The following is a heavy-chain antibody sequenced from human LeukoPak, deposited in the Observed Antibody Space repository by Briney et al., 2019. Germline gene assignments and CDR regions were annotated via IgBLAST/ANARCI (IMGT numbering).Heavy chain of an antibody. Sequence: GGSLRLSCAASGFTFSSYAMSWVHQAPGKGLEWVSAISGSGGSTYYADSVKGRFTISRDNSKNTLYLQMNSLRAEDTAVYYCAKDRESGSYLFDYWGQGTLVTVSS. J-gene: IGHJ4*02. D-gene: IGHD1-26*01. CDR3: AKDRESGSYLFDY. CDR2: ISGSGGST. V-gene: IGHV3-23*01. CDR1: GFTFSSYA.